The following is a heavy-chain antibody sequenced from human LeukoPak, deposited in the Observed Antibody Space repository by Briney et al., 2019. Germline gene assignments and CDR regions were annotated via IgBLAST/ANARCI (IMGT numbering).Heavy chain of an antibody. CDR1: GYSFPTYG. D-gene: IGHD3-22*01. Sequence: ASVKVSCKTSGYSFPTYGISWVRQAPGQGLEWMGWISAYNGNTNYAQKLQGRVTMTTDTSTSTAYMELRSLRSDDTAVYYCARDLGVLQYYYDSSATADAFDIWGQGTMVTVSS. J-gene: IGHJ3*02. CDR3: ARDLGVLQYYYDSSATADAFDI. CDR2: ISAYNGNT. V-gene: IGHV1-18*01.